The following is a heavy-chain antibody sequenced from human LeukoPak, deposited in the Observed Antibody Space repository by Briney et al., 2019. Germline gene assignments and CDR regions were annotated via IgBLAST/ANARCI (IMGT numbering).Heavy chain of an antibody. CDR1: GYTFINYQ. CDR2: INSNSGAT. V-gene: IGHV1-2*06. Sequence: GASVKVSCRTSGYTFINYQIHWVRQALDQGLEWMGRINSNSGATVFAQKFQGRVTMTRDTSINTVYMELSSLEFDDTAVYYCTRTWWTEACSSSSCFTPDFDYWGQGTPVTVSS. CDR3: TRTWWTEACSSSSCFTPDFDY. J-gene: IGHJ4*02. D-gene: IGHD2-2*02.